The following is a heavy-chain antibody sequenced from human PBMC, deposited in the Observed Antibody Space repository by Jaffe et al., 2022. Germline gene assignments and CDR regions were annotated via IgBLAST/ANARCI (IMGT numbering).Heavy chain of an antibody. CDR1: GGSISSGSYY. CDR2: IYTSGST. V-gene: IGHV4-61*02. CDR3: ARDSTYNWAYDY. J-gene: IGHJ4*02. D-gene: IGHD1-20*01. Sequence: QVQLQESGPGLVKPSQTLSLTCTVSGGSISSGSYYWSWIRQPAGKGLEWIGRIYTSGSTNYNPSLKSRVTISVDTSKNQFSLKLSSVTAADTAVYYCARDSTYNWAYDYWGQGTLVTVSS.